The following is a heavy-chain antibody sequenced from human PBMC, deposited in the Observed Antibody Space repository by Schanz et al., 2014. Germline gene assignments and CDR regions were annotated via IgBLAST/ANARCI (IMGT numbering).Heavy chain of an antibody. Sequence: EGQLLESGGGLIQPGGSLRLSCEASGFDFNSYSMNWVRQVPGKGLEWVSYISGTTTYTNYADSVKGRFTISRDNAKNSLYLQMNSLRAEDTAVYYCAREQIMAAAGLVDYWGHGTLVTVSS. V-gene: IGHV3-48*04. D-gene: IGHD6-13*01. CDR1: GFDFNSYS. CDR3: AREQIMAAAGLVDY. J-gene: IGHJ4*01. CDR2: ISGTTTYT.